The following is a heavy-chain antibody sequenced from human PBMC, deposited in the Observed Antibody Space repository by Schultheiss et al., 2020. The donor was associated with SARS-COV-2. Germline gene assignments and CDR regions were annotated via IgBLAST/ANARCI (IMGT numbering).Heavy chain of an antibody. CDR1: GFTFSSYD. CDR2: IGTAGDT. J-gene: IGHJ6*02. D-gene: IGHD2-21*02. CDR3: ARGGSYCGGDCYWGWAYYYGMDV. V-gene: IGHV3-13*01. Sequence: GGSLRLSCAAYGFTFSSYDMHWVRQATGKGLEWVSAIGTAGDTYYPGSVKGRFTISRENAKNSLYLQMNSLRAGDTAVYYCARGGSYCGGDCYWGWAYYYGMDVWGQGTTVTVSS.